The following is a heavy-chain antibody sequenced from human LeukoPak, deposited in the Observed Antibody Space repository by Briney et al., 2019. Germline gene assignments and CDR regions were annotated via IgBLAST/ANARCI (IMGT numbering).Heavy chain of an antibody. CDR3: ARVDRATGYSSSWYSLFYYYGMDV. CDR2: INHSGST. Sequence: ASETLSLTCAVYGGSFSSYYWSWIRQPPGKGLEWIGEINHSGSTNYDPSLKSRVTISVDTSKNQFSLKLSSVTAADTAVYYCARVDRATGYSSSWYSLFYYYGMDVWGQGTTVTVSS. V-gene: IGHV4-34*01. D-gene: IGHD6-13*01. CDR1: GGSFSSYY. J-gene: IGHJ6*02.